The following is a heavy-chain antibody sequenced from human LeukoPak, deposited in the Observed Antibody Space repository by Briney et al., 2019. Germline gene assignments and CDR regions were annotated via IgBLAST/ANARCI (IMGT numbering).Heavy chain of an antibody. CDR1: GFTFSSYA. CDR3: VRCYCGRSLGDVARHFQY. Sequence: GGSLRLSCAASGFTFSSYAIHWVRQAPGKGLEWVAVISYDGSNKYYADSVKGRFTISRDNAKNTLYLQMNSLRDEDTAVYYCVRCYCGRSLGDVARHFQYWGQRPLVRVSS. CDR2: ISYDGSNK. J-gene: IGHJ4*02. V-gene: IGHV3-30-3*01. D-gene: IGHD2-21*01.